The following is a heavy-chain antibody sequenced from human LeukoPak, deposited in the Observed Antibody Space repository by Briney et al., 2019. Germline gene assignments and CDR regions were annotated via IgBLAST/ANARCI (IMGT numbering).Heavy chain of an antibody. CDR2: IKQDGSEK. D-gene: IGHD3-3*01. CDR1: GFTFSSYW. J-gene: IGHJ4*02. CDR3: ATQPRITIFGVPYI. V-gene: IGHV3-7*03. Sequence: PGGSLRLSCAASGFTFSSYWMSWVRQAPGKGLEWVANIKQDGSEKYYVDSVKGRFTISRDNAKNSLYLQMNSLRAEDTAVYYCATQPRITIFGVPYIWGQGTLVTVSS.